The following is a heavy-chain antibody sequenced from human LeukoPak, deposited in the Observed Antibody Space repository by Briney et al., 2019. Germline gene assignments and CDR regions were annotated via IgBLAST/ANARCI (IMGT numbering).Heavy chain of an antibody. Sequence: SETLSLTCTVSGGSISTHYWSWIRQPAGKGLEWSGHIYSRGSPDYNPSLKGRVTMSVDTSKNQFSLKLRSVAAAGTAVYYCARDHAIYGRNSGLVYWGQGILVSVSS. V-gene: IGHV4-4*07. CDR3: ARDHAIYGRNSGLVY. CDR2: IYSRGSP. J-gene: IGHJ4*02. D-gene: IGHD4-23*01. CDR1: GGSISTHY.